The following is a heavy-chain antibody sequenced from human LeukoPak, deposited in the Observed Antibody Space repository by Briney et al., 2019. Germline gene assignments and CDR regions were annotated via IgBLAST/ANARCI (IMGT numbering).Heavy chain of an antibody. D-gene: IGHD3-10*01. J-gene: IGHJ4*02. Sequence: GGSLRLSCVASGFTFNTNAMSWVRQAPGKGLEWVSTLSGPGGTTYYADSVKGRFAISRDNSKNTLYLQMNSLRAEDTAVYYCAKNKGSGNYYFYSFDCWGQGTLVTVSS. CDR3: AKNKGSGNYYFYSFDC. CDR1: GFTFNTNA. CDR2: LSGPGGTT. V-gene: IGHV3-23*01.